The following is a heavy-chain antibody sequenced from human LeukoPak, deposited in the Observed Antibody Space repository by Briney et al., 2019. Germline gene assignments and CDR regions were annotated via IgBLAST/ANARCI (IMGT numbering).Heavy chain of an antibody. CDR2: IYYGGST. CDR1: GGSISSYY. Sequence: SETLSLTCTVSGGSISSYYWSWIRQSPGKGLEWSGYIYYGGSTNYNPSLKSRVTISLDTSKTQFSLRLSSVTAADTAVYYCARVREKASGWHFRRWFDPWGQGTLVTVSS. D-gene: IGHD6-25*01. V-gene: IGHV4-59*01. CDR3: ARVREKASGWHFRRWFDP. J-gene: IGHJ5*02.